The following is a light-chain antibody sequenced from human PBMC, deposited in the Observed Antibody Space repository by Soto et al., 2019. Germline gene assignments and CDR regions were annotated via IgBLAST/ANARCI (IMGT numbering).Light chain of an antibody. Sequence: DIQMTQSPSSLSASVGDRVTITCQASQDISNYLNWYQQKPGKAPKLLIYDASNLETGVPSRFSGSGSGTDSTFTISILQPEDSATYYCQQYDNLYTFGQGTKLEIK. CDR3: QQYDNLYT. J-gene: IGKJ2*01. CDR1: QDISNY. V-gene: IGKV1-33*01. CDR2: DAS.